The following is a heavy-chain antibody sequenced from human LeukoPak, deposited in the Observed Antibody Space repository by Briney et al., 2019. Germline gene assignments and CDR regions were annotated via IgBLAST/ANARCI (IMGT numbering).Heavy chain of an antibody. Sequence: SGGSLRLSCSASGFTVTHYAMHWVRQAPGKGLEYVSAVDANGRTTYYADSVKGRFTISSDDSKNTLYLHMSSLRPEDTAIYYCYCRDDLPAWGQGTLVTISS. CDR2: VDANGRTT. J-gene: IGHJ5*02. D-gene: IGHD5-24*01. V-gene: IGHV3-64D*06. CDR1: GFTVTHYA. CDR3: YCRDDLPA.